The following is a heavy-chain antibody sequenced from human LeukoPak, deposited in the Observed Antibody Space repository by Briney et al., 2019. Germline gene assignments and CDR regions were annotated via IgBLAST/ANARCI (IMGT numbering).Heavy chain of an antibody. V-gene: IGHV1-69*04. CDR3: ASSPPSRYCSGGNCVNWFDP. CDR1: GGTFSSYA. Sequence: SVKVSCKASGGTFSSYAISWVRQAPGQGLEWMGRIIPIFGIANYAQKFQGRVTITADKSTSTAYMELSSLRSEDTAVYYCASSPPSRYCSGGNCVNWFDPWGQGTLVTVSS. CDR2: IIPIFGIA. D-gene: IGHD2-15*01. J-gene: IGHJ5*02.